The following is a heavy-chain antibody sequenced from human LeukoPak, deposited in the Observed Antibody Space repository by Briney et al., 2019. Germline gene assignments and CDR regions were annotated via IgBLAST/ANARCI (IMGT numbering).Heavy chain of an antibody. CDR3: ARASDGYFDY. J-gene: IGHJ4*02. CDR2: MSPNSGNT. D-gene: IGHD5-24*01. Sequence: ASVKVSCKASGYTFTSYDINWVRQATGQGLEWMGWMSPNSGNTGYAQKFQGRVTITRNTSISTAYMEVSSLRSEDTAVYYCARASDGYFDYWGQGTLVTVSS. CDR1: GYTFTSYD. V-gene: IGHV1-8*01.